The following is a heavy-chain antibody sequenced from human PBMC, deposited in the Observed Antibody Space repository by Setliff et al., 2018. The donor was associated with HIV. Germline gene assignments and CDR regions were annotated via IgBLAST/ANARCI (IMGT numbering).Heavy chain of an antibody. CDR1: GASISGGGYY. CDR3: ASGYNFWSGYVDY. D-gene: IGHD3-3*01. V-gene: IGHV4-31*03. J-gene: IGHJ4*02. Sequence: SETLSLTCTVSGASISGGGYYWNWIRQRPGKGLEWIGSIYSSGNTYNNPSLKSRVTMSLDTSKNHFFLKLSSVTAADTAVYYCASGYNFWSGYVDYWGQGTLVTVPQ. CDR2: IYSSGNT.